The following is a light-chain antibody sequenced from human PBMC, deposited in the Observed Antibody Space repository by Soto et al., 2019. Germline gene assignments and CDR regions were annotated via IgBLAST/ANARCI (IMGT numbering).Light chain of an antibody. J-gene: IGLJ1*01. CDR2: DVN. CDR3: CSYAGSYTFV. Sequence: QSALTQPRSVSGSPGQSVTISCTGTSSDVGDYNSVSWYQQHPAKAPKLMIYDVNKRPSGVPDRFSGSKSGNTASLTISGLLAGDEADYYCCSYAGSYTFVFGPGTKLTVL. CDR1: SSDVGDYNS. V-gene: IGLV2-11*01.